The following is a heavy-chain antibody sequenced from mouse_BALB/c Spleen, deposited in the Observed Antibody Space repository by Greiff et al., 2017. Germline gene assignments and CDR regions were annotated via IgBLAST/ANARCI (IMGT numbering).Heavy chain of an antibody. CDR1: GYAFTNYL. V-gene: IGHV1-54*01. D-gene: IGHD2-14*01. CDR3: AREAYYRYGGGFDY. Sequence: VQLQQSGAELVRPGTSVKVSCKASGYAFTNYLIEWVKQRPGQGLEWIGVINPGSGGTNYNEKFKGKATLTADKSSSTAYMQLSSLTSDDSAVYFCAREAYYRYGGGFDYWGQGTTLTVSS. J-gene: IGHJ2*01. CDR2: INPGSGGT.